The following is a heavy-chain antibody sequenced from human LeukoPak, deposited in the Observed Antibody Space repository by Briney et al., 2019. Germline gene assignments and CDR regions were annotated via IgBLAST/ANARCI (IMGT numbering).Heavy chain of an antibody. V-gene: IGHV4-31*03. CDR1: DGSISRGGYY. CDR3: ARHSMVGSSWSFYYFDY. CDR2: IYYSGSP. D-gene: IGHD6-13*01. Sequence: TLSLTCTVSDGSISRGGYYWSWIRQHPGKGLEWIGYIYYSGSPYYNPSLKSRVTRSVDTSKNQFSLKLTSVTAAETAVYYCARHSMVGSSWSFYYFDYWGQGTLVTVSS. J-gene: IGHJ4*02.